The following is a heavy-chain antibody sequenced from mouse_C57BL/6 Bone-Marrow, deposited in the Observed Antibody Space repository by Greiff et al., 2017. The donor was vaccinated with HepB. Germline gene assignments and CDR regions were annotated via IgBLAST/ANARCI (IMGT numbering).Heavy chain of an antibody. V-gene: IGHV1-64*01. CDR1: GYTFTSYW. CDR2: IHPNSGST. D-gene: IGHD2-2*01. Sequence: QVQLQQSGAELVKPGASVKLSCKASGYTFTSYWMHWVKQRPGQGLEWIGMIHPNSGSTNYNEKFKSKATLTVDKSSSTAYMQLSSLTSEDSAVYYCASREGGYDSYWYFDVWGTGTTVTVSS. CDR3: ASREGGYDSYWYFDV. J-gene: IGHJ1*03.